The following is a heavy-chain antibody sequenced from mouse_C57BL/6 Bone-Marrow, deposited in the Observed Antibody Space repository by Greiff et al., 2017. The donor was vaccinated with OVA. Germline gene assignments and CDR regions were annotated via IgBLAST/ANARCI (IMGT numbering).Heavy chain of an antibody. CDR3: ARCDYCGSWYFDV. V-gene: IGHV14-2*01. D-gene: IGHD1-1*01. Sequence: EVQLQQSGAELVKPGASVKLSCTASGFNFKDYYMHWVKQRTEQGLEWIGRIDPEDGETNYAPKFQGKATITADTSSNTAYLQLSSLTSEDTADYYCARCDYCGSWYFDVWGTGTTVTVSS. CDR2: IDPEDGET. CDR1: GFNFKDYY. J-gene: IGHJ1*03.